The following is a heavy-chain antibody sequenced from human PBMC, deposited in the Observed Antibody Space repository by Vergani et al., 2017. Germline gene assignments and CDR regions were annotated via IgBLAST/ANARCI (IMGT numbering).Heavy chain of an antibody. CDR3: ARQGSSSYPRGGYYYGMDV. V-gene: IGHV4-61*02. CDR1: GGSISSGSYY. D-gene: IGHD6-6*01. CDR2: IYTSGST. Sequence: QVQLQESGPGLVKPSQTLSLTCTVSGGSISSGSYYWSWIRQPAGKGLEWIGRIYTSGSTNYSPSFQGHVTISADKSISTAYLQWSSLKASDTAMYYCARQGSSSYPRGGYYYGMDVWGQGTTVTVSS. J-gene: IGHJ6*02.